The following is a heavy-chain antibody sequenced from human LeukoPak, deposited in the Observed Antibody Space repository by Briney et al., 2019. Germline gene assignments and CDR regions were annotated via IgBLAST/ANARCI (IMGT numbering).Heavy chain of an antibody. CDR3: ARGITMIVVVINEGDAFDT. J-gene: IGHJ3*02. D-gene: IGHD3-22*01. V-gene: IGHV4-59*12. CDR2: IYYSGST. CDR1: GGSISSYY. Sequence: PSETLSLTCTVSGGSISSYYWSWIRQPPGKGLEWIGYIYYSGSTNYNPSLKSRVTISVDTSKNQFSLKLSSVTAADTAVYYCARGITMIVVVINEGDAFDTWGQGTMVTVSS.